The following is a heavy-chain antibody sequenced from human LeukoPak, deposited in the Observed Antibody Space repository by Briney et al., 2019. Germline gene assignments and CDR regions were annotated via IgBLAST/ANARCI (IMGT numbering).Heavy chain of an antibody. V-gene: IGHV3-23*01. J-gene: IGHJ4*02. Sequence: PGGSLRLSCAASGFTFSNYAMSWVRQAPGKGLEWVSSISGSGGSTYYADSVKGRFTISRDNSKNTLYLQMNSLRAEDTAVYYCARALAVAGTGGHYWGQGTLVTVSP. CDR2: ISGSGGST. CDR1: GFTFSNYA. D-gene: IGHD6-19*01. CDR3: ARALAVAGTGGHY.